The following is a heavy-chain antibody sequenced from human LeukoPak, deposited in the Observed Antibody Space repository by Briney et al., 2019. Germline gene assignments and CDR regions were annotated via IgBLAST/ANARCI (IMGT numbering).Heavy chain of an antibody. CDR3: AREDIVATRAFDY. D-gene: IGHD5-12*01. V-gene: IGHV4-59*01. Sequence: PSETLSLTCTVSGGSISSYYWSWIRQPPGKGLEWIGYIYYSGSTNYNPSLKSRVTISVDTSKNQFSLKLSSVTAADTAVYYCAREDIVATRAFDYWGQGTLVTVSS. CDR2: IYYSGST. CDR1: GGSISSYY. J-gene: IGHJ4*02.